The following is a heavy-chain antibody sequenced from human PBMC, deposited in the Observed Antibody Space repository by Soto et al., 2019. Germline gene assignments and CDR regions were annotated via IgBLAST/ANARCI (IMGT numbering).Heavy chain of an antibody. J-gene: IGHJ6*02. CDR1: AGTFSSYA. CDR2: IIPIFGTA. Sequence: GASVKVSRKASAGTFSSYAISWVRQAPGQGLEWMGGIIPIFGTANYAQKFQGRVTITADESTSTAYMELSSLRSEDTAVYYCARAITGTKASGFYYYGMDVWGQGTTVTVSS. V-gene: IGHV1-69*13. CDR3: ARAITGTKASGFYYYGMDV. D-gene: IGHD1-7*01.